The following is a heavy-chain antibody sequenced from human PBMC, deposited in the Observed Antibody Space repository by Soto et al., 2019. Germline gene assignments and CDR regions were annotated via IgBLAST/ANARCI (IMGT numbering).Heavy chain of an antibody. Sequence: QLQLQESGPGLVRPSETLSLTCIVSGGSISSRNYNWGWIRQPPGKGLEWIGSISYSGSTYYNPSLERRLTISVDTSKNQFSLILSSMTAADTAVYYCARRAFTAYPYYMDVWGKGTTVTVSS. V-gene: IGHV4-39*01. CDR2: ISYSGST. D-gene: IGHD3-3*02. CDR3: ARRAFTAYPYYMDV. CDR1: GGSISSRNYN. J-gene: IGHJ6*03.